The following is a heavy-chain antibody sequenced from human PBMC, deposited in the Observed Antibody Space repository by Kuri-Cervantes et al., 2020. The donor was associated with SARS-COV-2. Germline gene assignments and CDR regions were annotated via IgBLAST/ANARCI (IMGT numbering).Heavy chain of an antibody. Sequence: SETLSLTCTVSGYSISSSSYYWGWIRQPPGKGLGWIGSIYHSGSTYYNPSLKSRVTISVDTSKNQFSLKLSSVTAADAAVYYCARQLRLYSRDVWGKGTTVTVSS. J-gene: IGHJ6*04. CDR1: GYSISSSSYY. V-gene: IGHV4-39*01. CDR2: IYHSGST. D-gene: IGHD5-12*01. CDR3: ARQLRLYSRDV.